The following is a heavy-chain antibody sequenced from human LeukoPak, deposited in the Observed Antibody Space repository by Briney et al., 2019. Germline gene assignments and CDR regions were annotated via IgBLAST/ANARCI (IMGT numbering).Heavy chain of an antibody. CDR3: VRAGYGLGSYLPYGMDV. J-gene: IGHJ6*02. D-gene: IGHD3-10*01. Sequence: GGSLRLSCAASGFTFSNAWMSWVRQAPGKGLEWVANIKQDGSEKYYVDSVKGRFTVSRDNAKNSLYLQMNSLRGEDTAVYYCVRAGYGLGSYLPYGMDVGGQGTTVIVSS. CDR2: IKQDGSEK. CDR1: GFTFSNAW. V-gene: IGHV3-7*01.